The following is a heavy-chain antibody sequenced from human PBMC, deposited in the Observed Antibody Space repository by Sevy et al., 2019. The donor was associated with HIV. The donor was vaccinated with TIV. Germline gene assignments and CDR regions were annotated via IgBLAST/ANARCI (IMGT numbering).Heavy chain of an antibody. V-gene: IGHV3-23*01. CDR2: ISGSGGST. Sequence: GRSLRLSCAASGFTFSSYAMSWVRQAPGKGLEWVSAISGSGGSTYYADSVKGRFTISRDNSKNTCYWQMNSLRAEDTAVYYSAKDVITMIENHYAFDIWGKGTMVTVSS. CDR1: GFTFSSYA. CDR3: AKDVITMIENHYAFDI. J-gene: IGHJ3*02. D-gene: IGHD3-22*01.